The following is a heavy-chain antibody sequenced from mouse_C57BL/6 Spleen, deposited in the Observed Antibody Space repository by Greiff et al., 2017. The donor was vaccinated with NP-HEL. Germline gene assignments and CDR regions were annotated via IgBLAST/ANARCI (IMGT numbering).Heavy chain of an antibody. CDR3: ARHGKGPFAY. CDR1: GFTFSDYY. J-gene: IGHJ3*01. D-gene: IGHD3-3*01. CDR2: ISNGGGST. V-gene: IGHV5-12*01. Sequence: EVQLVESGGGLVQPGGSLKLSCAASGFTFSDYYMYWVRQTPEKRLEWVAYISNGGGSTYYPDTVKGRFTISRDNAKNTLYLQMSRLKSEDTAMYYCARHGKGPFAYWGQGTLVTVSA.